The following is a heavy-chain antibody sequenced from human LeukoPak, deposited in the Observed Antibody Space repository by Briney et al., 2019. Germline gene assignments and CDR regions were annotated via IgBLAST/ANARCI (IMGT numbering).Heavy chain of an antibody. J-gene: IGHJ2*01. D-gene: IGHD6-19*01. CDR3: AKTVAGYCYFDL. Sequence: PSETLSLTCTVSGGSISHYFWSWIRQPPVKPLEWIGYIYYSGSTNYNPSLKSRLTISVDTSKDQFSLKLSSVTAADTAVYYCAKTVAGYCYFDLWGRGTLVTVSS. CDR1: GGSISHYF. CDR2: IYYSGST. V-gene: IGHV4-59*08.